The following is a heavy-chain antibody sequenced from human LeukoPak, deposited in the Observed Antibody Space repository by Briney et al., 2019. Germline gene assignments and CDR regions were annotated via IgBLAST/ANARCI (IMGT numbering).Heavy chain of an antibody. CDR3: ARVVGGTSGAFDI. J-gene: IGHJ3*02. CDR2: ISSSSTYI. CDR1: GFTFSSYS. Sequence: PGGSLRLSCAASGFTFSSYSMNWVRQAPGKGLEWVSSISSSSTYIYYADSLKGRFTISRDNAKNSPYLQMNSLRVEDTAVYYCARVVGGTSGAFDIWGQGTMVTVSS. V-gene: IGHV3-21*01. D-gene: IGHD1-26*01.